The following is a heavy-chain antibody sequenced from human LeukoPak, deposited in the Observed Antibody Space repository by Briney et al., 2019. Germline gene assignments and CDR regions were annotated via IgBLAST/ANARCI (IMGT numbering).Heavy chain of an antibody. Sequence: SETLSLTCAVYGGSFSGYYWSWIRQPPGKGLEWIGEINHSGSTNYNPSLKSRVTISVDKSKNQFSLKLSSVTAADTAVYYCARSGYDFFDYWGQGTLVTVSS. D-gene: IGHD5-12*01. CDR1: GGSFSGYY. CDR2: INHSGST. J-gene: IGHJ4*02. CDR3: ARSGYDFFDY. V-gene: IGHV4-34*01.